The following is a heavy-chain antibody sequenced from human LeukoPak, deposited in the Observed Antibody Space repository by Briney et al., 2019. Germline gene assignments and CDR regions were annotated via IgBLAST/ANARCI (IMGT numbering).Heavy chain of an antibody. J-gene: IGHJ4*02. V-gene: IGHV4-59*08. CDR1: GGSISNYF. CDR2: FFQSGSA. Sequence: SETLSLTCTVSGGSISNYFWNWIRQHPGKGLEWIGYFFQSGSAKYNPSLKSRVTLSADTSKNQVSLKLNSVTAADTAVYFCARAGGYSGYGSFDYWGQGILVPVSS. D-gene: IGHD5-12*01. CDR3: ARAGGYSGYGSFDY.